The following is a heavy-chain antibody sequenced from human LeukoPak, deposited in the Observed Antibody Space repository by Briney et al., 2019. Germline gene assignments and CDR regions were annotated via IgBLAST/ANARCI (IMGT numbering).Heavy chain of an antibody. J-gene: IGHJ4*02. CDR1: GFTFSDYY. Sequence: GGSLRLSCAASGFTFSDYYMTWIRQAPGKGLEWVSDISTSSTNTKYADSVKGRFTISRDNAKNTLYLQMNSLRDEDTAVYYCARGGPGGSYFDYWGQGALVTVSS. V-gene: IGHV3-11*06. CDR3: ARGGPGGSYFDY. D-gene: IGHD1-26*01. CDR2: ISTSSTNT.